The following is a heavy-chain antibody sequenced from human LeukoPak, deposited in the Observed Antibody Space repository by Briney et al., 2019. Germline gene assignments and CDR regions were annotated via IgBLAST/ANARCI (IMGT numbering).Heavy chain of an antibody. J-gene: IGHJ4*02. CDR1: GYTFTGYY. Sequence: ASVKVSCKASGYTFTGYYMHWVRQAPGQGLEWMGWINPNSGGTNYAQKFQGRVTMTRDTSISTAYMKLSRLRSDDTAVYYCARWEGLYGSGSYSGYWGQGTLVTVSS. CDR2: INPNSGGT. V-gene: IGHV1-2*02. D-gene: IGHD3-10*01. CDR3: ARWEGLYGSGSYSGY.